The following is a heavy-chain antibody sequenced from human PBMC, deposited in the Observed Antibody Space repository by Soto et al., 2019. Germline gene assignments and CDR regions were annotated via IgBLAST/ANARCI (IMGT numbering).Heavy chain of an antibody. CDR1: GFTFSDYY. V-gene: IGHV3-11*06. J-gene: IGHJ4*02. Sequence: GGSLRLSCAASGFTFSDYYMSWIRQAPGKGLEWLSYSSDSGTFTRYADSVKGRFSISRDNAKNSLYLQINSLRGEDTAIYYCARGGDNGGGREWWGQGTPVTVSS. D-gene: IGHD3-16*01. CDR2: SSDSGTFT. CDR3: ARGGDNGGGREW.